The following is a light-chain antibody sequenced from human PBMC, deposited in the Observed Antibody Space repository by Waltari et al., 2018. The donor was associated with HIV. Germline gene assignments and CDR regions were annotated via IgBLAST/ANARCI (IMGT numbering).Light chain of an antibody. CDR3: AAWDDRLSVV. Sequence: QSVLTQPSSASGTPGQRVTISGSGRRSRIDIYTVNWYQPRPGTAPKLIIYNKNRRPARVPGRFAGSKSGTSSSLAISGLQSEDEAYYFCAAWDDRLSVVFGGGTKLTVL. J-gene: IGLJ3*02. CDR2: NKN. V-gene: IGLV1-44*01. CDR1: RSRIDIYT.